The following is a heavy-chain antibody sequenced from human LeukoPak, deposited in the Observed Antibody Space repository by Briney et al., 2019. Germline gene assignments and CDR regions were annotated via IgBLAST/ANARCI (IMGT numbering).Heavy chain of an antibody. J-gene: IGHJ6*03. D-gene: IGHD3-22*01. CDR2: ISAYKGNT. V-gene: IGHV1-18*01. Sequence: ASVKVSCKASGYTFTSYGINWVRQAPGQGLEWMGWISAYKGNTNYAQKFQGRVTMTTDTSTSTAYMELRSLRSDGTAVYYCARGPGGRSGYYPLEDHYYYYYMDVWGKGTTVTVSS. CDR3: ARGPGGRSGYYPLEDHYYYYYMDV. CDR1: GYTFTSYG.